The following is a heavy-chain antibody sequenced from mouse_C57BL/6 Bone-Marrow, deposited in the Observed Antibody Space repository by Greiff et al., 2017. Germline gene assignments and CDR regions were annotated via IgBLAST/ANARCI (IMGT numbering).Heavy chain of an antibody. V-gene: IGHV1-72*01. J-gene: IGHJ4*01. CDR1: GYTFTSYW. D-gene: IGHD1-1*01. CDR3: ARADYGSLSYAMDY. Sequence: QVQLQQPGAELVKPGASVKLSCKASGYTFTSYWMHWVKQRPGRGLEWIGRIDPNSGGTKYNEKFKSKATLTVDKPSSTAYMQLSILTSEDSSIYYCARADYGSLSYAMDYWGQGTSVTVSS. CDR2: IDPNSGGT.